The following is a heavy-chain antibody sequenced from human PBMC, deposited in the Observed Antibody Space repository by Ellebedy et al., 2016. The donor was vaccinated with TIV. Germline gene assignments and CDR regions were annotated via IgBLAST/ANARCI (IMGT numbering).Heavy chain of an antibody. J-gene: IGHJ4*02. CDR1: ALTFISHA. D-gene: IGHD3-16*01. V-gene: IGHV3-23*01. CDR2: ISQCPGNT. CDR3: AKSRAGDLFDS. Sequence: PGGSLRLSCPASALTFISHAMNWVRQVPGKGLEWVSSISQCPGNTYYARSVKGRFTVSRDNSKNTVSLQMDSLRAEDTAIYHCAKSRAGDLFDSWGQGTLVTVSS.